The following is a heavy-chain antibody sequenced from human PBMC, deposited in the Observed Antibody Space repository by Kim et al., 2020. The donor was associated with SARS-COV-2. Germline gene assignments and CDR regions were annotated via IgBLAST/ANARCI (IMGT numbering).Heavy chain of an antibody. D-gene: IGHD1-7*01. Sequence: PSFQGHVTISADKSISTAYLQWSSLKASDTAMYYCARPGTRDYYYGMDVWGQGTTVTVSS. J-gene: IGHJ6*02. CDR3: ARPGTRDYYYGMDV. V-gene: IGHV5-10-1*01.